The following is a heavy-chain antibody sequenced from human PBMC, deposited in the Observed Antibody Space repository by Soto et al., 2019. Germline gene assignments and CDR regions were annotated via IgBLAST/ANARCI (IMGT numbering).Heavy chain of an antibody. CDR3: ATRITVFGLLIPPFDP. Sequence: KTSETLSLTCAVYGGSVNGYYWNWIRQPPGKGLEWIGVINHTGGTHYNPSLKSRVTMSVDTSKNQFSLRLSSVTAADTAIYYCATRITVFGLLIPPFDPWGQGTQVTVSS. V-gene: IGHV4-34*01. J-gene: IGHJ5*02. D-gene: IGHD3-3*01. CDR1: GGSVNGYY. CDR2: INHTGGT.